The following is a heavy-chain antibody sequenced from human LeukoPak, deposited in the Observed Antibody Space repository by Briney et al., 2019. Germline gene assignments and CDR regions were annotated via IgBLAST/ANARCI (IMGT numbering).Heavy chain of an antibody. J-gene: IGHJ4*02. V-gene: IGHV3-30*02. CDR2: IRYDGSNK. Sequence: GGSLXLSXAASGFTISRNYMSWVRQAQGKGMEWVAFIRYDGSNKYYADSVKGRFTISRDNSKNTLYLQMNSLRAEDTAVYYCAKDRSSGYDSSGYYPLGYFDYWGQGTLVTVSS. CDR3: AKDRSSGYDSSGYYPLGYFDY. D-gene: IGHD3-22*01. CDR1: GFTISRNY.